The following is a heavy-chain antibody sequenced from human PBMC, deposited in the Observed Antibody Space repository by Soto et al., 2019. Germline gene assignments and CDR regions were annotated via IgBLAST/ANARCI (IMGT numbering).Heavy chain of an antibody. CDR1: GGSISSSSYY. V-gene: IGHV4-39*01. J-gene: IGHJ3*02. CDR3: ARGYYDSSGYTPLFAFDI. CDR2: IYYSGST. D-gene: IGHD3-22*01. Sequence: QLQLQESGPGLVKPSETLSLTCTVSGGSISSSSYYWGWIRQPPGKGLEWIGSIYYSGSTYYNPSLKSRGTISVDTSKNQFSLKLSSVTAADTAVYYCARGYYDSSGYTPLFAFDIWGQGTMVTVSS.